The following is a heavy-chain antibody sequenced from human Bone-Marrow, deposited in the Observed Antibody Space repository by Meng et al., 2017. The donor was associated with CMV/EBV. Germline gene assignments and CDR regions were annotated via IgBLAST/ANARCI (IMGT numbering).Heavy chain of an antibody. CDR1: GFTVSSNY. V-gene: IGHV3-11*01. CDR3: AKFVRVVVVPAASD. CDR2: ISSSGSTI. J-gene: IGHJ4*02. D-gene: IGHD2-2*01. Sequence: GESLKISCAASGFTVSSNYMSWVRQAPGKGLEWVSYISSSGSTIYYADSVKGRFTISRDNSKNTLYLQMNSLRAEDTAVYYCAKFVRVVVVPAASDWGQGTLVTVSS.